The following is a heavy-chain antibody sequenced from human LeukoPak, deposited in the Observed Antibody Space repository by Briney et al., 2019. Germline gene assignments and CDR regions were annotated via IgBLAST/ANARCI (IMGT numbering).Heavy chain of an antibody. Sequence: ASVKVSCKASGYTFTSYGISWVRQAPGQGLEWMGWICAYNGNTNYAQKLQGRVTMTTDTSTSTAYMELRSLRSDDTAVYYCARDVRCSSTSCLPIETYYYYMDVWGKGTTVTVSS. D-gene: IGHD2-2*01. V-gene: IGHV1-18*01. CDR1: GYTFTSYG. J-gene: IGHJ6*03. CDR2: ICAYNGNT. CDR3: ARDVRCSSTSCLPIETYYYYMDV.